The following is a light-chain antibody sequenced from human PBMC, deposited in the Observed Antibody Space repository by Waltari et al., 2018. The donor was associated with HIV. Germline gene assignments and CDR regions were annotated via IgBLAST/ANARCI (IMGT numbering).Light chain of an antibody. CDR3: VSYTEKDTFLL. J-gene: IGLJ2*01. Sequence: QSALTQPPSASGSPGQSVAISCTGSSTDIGTYNFVPWYQHHPGKAPNLLIYDVTRRPPGIPDRFSGTKSGYTASLTVSDHQVEDEADYYCVSYTEKDTFLLFGGGTKLAV. CDR1: STDIGTYNF. CDR2: DVT. V-gene: IGLV2-8*01.